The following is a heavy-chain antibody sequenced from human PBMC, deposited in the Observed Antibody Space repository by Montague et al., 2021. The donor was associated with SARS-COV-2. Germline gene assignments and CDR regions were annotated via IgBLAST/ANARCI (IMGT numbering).Heavy chain of an antibody. V-gene: IGHV4-39*01. D-gene: IGHD1-1*01. J-gene: IGHJ4*02. CDR1: GGSINSNTYY. CDR3: ARSSRVTWNVAHSTRSFDW. Sequence: SETLSLTCNASGGSINSNTYYWGWIRQPPGKRLEWIGSVYYSGSAYYNLSLKSRVAISIDTSKNQFSLKLSSVTAADTALYYCARSSRVTWNVAHSTRSFDWWGQGTLVTVSS. CDR2: VYYSGSA.